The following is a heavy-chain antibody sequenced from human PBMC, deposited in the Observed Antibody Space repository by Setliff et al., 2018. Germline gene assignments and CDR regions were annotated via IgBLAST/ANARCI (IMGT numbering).Heavy chain of an antibody. CDR1: GYSISSGYY. Sequence: SETLSLTCAVSGYSISSGYYWGWIRQPPGKGLEWIGSIYYSGSTYYNPSLKSRVTISVDTSKNQFSLKLSSVTAADTAVYYCASFAGSSWVDYWGQGTLVTVSS. CDR3: ASFAGSSWVDY. CDR2: IYYSGST. J-gene: IGHJ4*02. D-gene: IGHD6-13*01. V-gene: IGHV4-38-2*01.